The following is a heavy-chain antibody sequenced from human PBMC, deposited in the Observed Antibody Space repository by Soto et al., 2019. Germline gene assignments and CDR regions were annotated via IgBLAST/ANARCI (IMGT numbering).Heavy chain of an antibody. V-gene: IGHV4-30-4*01. CDR3: ARSTGRY. Sequence: SETLSLTCTVSGGSIISDTYYWTWIRQPPGKGLEWIGYIYSSGSTYYNPSLESRITISIDTSKNQFSLKLASVTAADTAIYYCARSTGRYWGHGTQVTVSS. D-gene: IGHD2-21*01. J-gene: IGHJ4*01. CDR1: GGSIISDTYY. CDR2: IYSSGST.